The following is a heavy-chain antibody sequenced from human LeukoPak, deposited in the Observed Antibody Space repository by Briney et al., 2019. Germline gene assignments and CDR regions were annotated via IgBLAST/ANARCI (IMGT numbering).Heavy chain of an antibody. V-gene: IGHV3-21*06. J-gene: IGHJ6*03. Sequence: GGPLRLSCAASGFTFSSYNMNWVRQAPGKGLEWVSSITSSSSYIYYADSVKGRFTISRDNAKNSLYLQMDSLRVEDTAEYYCARDPYSGNYGAYYYYYMDVWGKGTTVTVSS. CDR2: ITSSSSYI. D-gene: IGHD1-26*01. CDR1: GFTFSSYN. CDR3: ARDPYSGNYGAYYYYYMDV.